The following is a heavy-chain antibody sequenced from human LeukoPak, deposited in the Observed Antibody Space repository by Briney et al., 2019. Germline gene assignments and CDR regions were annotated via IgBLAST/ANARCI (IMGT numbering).Heavy chain of an antibody. V-gene: IGHV4-59*01. CDR2: IYYSGST. CDR1: GGSISSYY. J-gene: IGHJ4*02. Sequence: SETLSLTCTVSGGSISSYYWSWIRQPPGKGLEWIGYIYYSGSTNYNPSLKSRVTTSVDTSKNQFSLKLSSVTAADTAVYYCARDNYGGNSGFDYWGQGTLVTVSS. CDR3: ARDNYGGNSGFDY. D-gene: IGHD4-23*01.